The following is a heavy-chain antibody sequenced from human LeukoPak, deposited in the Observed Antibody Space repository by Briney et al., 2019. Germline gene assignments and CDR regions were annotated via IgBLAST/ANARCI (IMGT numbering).Heavy chain of an antibody. CDR3: ASLSGIAVAGTRDY. CDR1: GFTFSSYA. CDR2: VRYDGSEK. J-gene: IGHJ4*02. V-gene: IGHV3-30*02. D-gene: IGHD6-19*01. Sequence: QPGGSLRLSCVASGFTFSSYAMSWVRQAPGKGLEWVAFVRYDGSEKYYADSVKGRFTISRDNSTNTLYLQMNSLRAEDTAVYYCASLSGIAVAGTRDYWGQETLVTVSS.